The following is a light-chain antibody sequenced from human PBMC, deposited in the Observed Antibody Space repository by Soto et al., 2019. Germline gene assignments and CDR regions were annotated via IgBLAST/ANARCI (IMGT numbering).Light chain of an antibody. V-gene: IGLV2-14*01. CDR1: TSDVGRYNS. CDR3: GSFSTTATLVV. Sequence: SALTQPASVSGSPGQSITISCTGTTSDVGRYNSVSWYQQRPGQAPKLLIFEVISRPSGVSNRFSGSKSGSTASLTISGLQTEDEGHYFCGSFSTTATLVVFGGGTKLTVL. J-gene: IGLJ2*01. CDR2: EVI.